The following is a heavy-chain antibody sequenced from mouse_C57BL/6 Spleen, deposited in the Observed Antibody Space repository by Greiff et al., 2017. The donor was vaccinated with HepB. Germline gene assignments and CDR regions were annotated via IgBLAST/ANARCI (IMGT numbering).Heavy chain of an antibody. V-gene: IGHV14-2*01. CDR3: ARSGIYGGYYQAWFAY. D-gene: IGHD2-3*01. CDR2: IDPEDGET. CDR1: GFNFKDYY. Sequence: EVKLMESGAELVKPGASVKLSCTASGFNFKDYYMHWVKQRTEQGLEWIGRIDPEDGETKYAPKFQGKATITADTSSNTAYLQLSSLTSEDTAVYYCARSGIYGGYYQAWFAYWGQGTLVTVSA. J-gene: IGHJ3*01.